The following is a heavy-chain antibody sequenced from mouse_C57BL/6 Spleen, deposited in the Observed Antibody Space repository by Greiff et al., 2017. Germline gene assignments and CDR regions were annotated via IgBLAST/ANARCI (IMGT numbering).Heavy chain of an antibody. V-gene: IGHV1-82*01. CDR1: GYAFSSSW. D-gene: IGHD3-2*02. J-gene: IGHJ2*01. CDR2: IYPGDGDT. CDR3: ARQLRLGGYYFDD. Sequence: QVQLKESGPELVKPGASVKISCKASGYAFSSSWMNWVKQRPGKGLEWIGRIYPGDGDTNYNGKFKGKATLTADKSSSTAYMQLSSLTSEDSAVYFCARQLRLGGYYFDDWGQGTTLTVSS.